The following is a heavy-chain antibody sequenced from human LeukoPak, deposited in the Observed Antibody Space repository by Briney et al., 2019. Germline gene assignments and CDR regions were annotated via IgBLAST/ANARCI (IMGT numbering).Heavy chain of an antibody. CDR3: ARDTRDPGSYYYYNGMDV. J-gene: IGHJ6*02. CDR1: GFTFSSYG. V-gene: IGHV3-33*01. CDR2: IWYDGSNK. Sequence: GRSLRLSCAASGFTFSSYGMHWVRQAPGKGLEWVAVIWYDGSNKYYADSVKGRFTISRDNSKNTLYLQMNSLRAEDTAVYYCARDTRDPGSYYYYNGMDVWGQGTTVTVSS. D-gene: IGHD1-1*01.